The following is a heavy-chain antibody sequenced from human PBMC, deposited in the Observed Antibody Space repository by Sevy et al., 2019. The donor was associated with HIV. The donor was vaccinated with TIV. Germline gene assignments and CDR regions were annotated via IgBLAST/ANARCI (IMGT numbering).Heavy chain of an antibody. V-gene: IGHV3-30-3*01. CDR2: ISYDGSDK. D-gene: IGHD4-17*01. J-gene: IGHJ6*02. CDR1: GFAFSNYYA. Sequence: GGSLRLSFAASGFAFSNYYAMHWVRQAPGKGLEWVALISYDGSDKYYADSVKGRFTVSRDNFKNTLFLQMNSLTTEDTAVYYCARPRANYVDHYFFYAMDVWGQGTTVTVSS. CDR3: ARPRANYVDHYFFYAMDV.